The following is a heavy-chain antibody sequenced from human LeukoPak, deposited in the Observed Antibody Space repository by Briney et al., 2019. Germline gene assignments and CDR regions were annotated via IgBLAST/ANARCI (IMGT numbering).Heavy chain of an antibody. CDR1: GYTFTGYH. J-gene: IGHJ3*02. D-gene: IGHD6-6*01. Sequence: ASVKVSCKASGYTFTGYHMHWVRQAPGQGLEWMGWINPNSGATNYAQKFQGRVTMTRDTSISTAYMELSRLRSDDTAVYYCARVSSSSREAFDIWGQGTMVTVSS. CDR2: INPNSGAT. V-gene: IGHV1-2*02. CDR3: ARVSSSSREAFDI.